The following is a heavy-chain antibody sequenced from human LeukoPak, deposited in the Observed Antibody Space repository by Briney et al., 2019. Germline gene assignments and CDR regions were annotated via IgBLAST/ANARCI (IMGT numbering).Heavy chain of an antibody. J-gene: IGHJ4*02. CDR1: GFPFSSYA. CDR3: AKATGYLL. D-gene: IGHD1-14*01. Sequence: GGSLRLSCAASGFPFSSYAMSWVRQAPGKGLEWVSTISNSDDSTYYADSVKGRSTISRDNSENTLFLRMNSLRAEDTAVYYCAKATGYLLWGQGTLVIVSS. CDR2: ISNSDDST. V-gene: IGHV3-23*01.